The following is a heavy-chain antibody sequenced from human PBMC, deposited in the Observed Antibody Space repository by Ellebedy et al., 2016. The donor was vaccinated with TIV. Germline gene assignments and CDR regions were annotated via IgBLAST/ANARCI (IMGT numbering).Heavy chain of an antibody. CDR3: AGSGDIDY. V-gene: IGHV4-59*01. D-gene: IGHD3-10*01. Sequence: SETLSLTXTVSGGSISSYYWSWIRQPPGKGLEWIGYIYYSGSTNYNPSLKSRVTISVDTSKNQFSLKLSSVTAADTAVYYCAGSGDIDYWGQGTLVTVSS. J-gene: IGHJ4*02. CDR1: GGSISSYY. CDR2: IYYSGST.